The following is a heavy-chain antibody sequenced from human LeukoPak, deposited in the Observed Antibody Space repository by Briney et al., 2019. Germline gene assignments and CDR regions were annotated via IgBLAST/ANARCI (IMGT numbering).Heavy chain of an antibody. Sequence: PSETLSLTCTVSRVSLSSYSWSWIRQPPGKGLEWIGYIHDSGSTNYNPSLKSRVTISVDTSKKQFSLKLSSVIAADTAVYYCARGGMITFGGVIVPRPFDCWGQGTLVTVSS. CDR3: ARGGMITFGGVIVPRPFDC. J-gene: IGHJ4*02. CDR1: RVSLSSYS. D-gene: IGHD3-16*02. CDR2: IHDSGST. V-gene: IGHV4-59*01.